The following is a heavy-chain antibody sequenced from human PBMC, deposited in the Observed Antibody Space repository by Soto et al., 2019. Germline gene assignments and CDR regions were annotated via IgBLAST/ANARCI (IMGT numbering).Heavy chain of an antibody. CDR1: GFTVSSNY. CDR3: ARVGRINYYDSSGYYYFDY. J-gene: IGHJ4*02. Sequence: GGSLRLSCAASGFTVSSNYMSWVRQAPGKGLEWVSVIYSCGSTYYADSVKGRFTISRDNSKNTLYLQMNSLRAEDTAVYYCARVGRINYYDSSGYYYFDYWGQGTLVTVSS. V-gene: IGHV3-66*01. CDR2: IYSCGST. D-gene: IGHD3-22*01.